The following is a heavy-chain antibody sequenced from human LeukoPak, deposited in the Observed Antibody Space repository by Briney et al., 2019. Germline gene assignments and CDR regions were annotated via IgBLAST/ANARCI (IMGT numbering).Heavy chain of an antibody. CDR2: VIPIFGTA. CDR1: GGTFSSYA. V-gene: IGHV1-69*05. Sequence: SVKVSCKASGGTFSSYAISWVRQAPGQGLEWMGGVIPIFGTAHYAQKFQGRVTITTDESTSTAYMELSSLRSEDTAVYYCARGLDYYDSSGYGNDAFDIWGQGTMVTVSS. CDR3: ARGLDYYDSSGYGNDAFDI. J-gene: IGHJ3*02. D-gene: IGHD3-22*01.